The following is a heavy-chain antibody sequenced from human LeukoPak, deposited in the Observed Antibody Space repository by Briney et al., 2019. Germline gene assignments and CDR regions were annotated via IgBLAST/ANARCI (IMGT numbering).Heavy chain of an antibody. CDR3: VLVTTGS. D-gene: IGHD4-17*01. J-gene: IGHJ3*01. V-gene: IGHV3-74*01. Sequence: GGSLRLSCAASGFTFSTYWMHWVRQAPEKGLEWVPRINSDGSITNYADSVKGRFTISRDNAKNTLFLQMNSLRVEDTAVYYCVLVTTGSWGQGTMVTVS. CDR1: GFTFSTYW. CDR2: INSDGSIT.